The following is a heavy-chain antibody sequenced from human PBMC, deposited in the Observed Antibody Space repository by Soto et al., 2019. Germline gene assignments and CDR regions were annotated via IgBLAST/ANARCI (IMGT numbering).Heavy chain of an antibody. CDR1: GFSFSDYA. CDR3: AKGPDVSGYYHNWFDS. CDR2: ISRTGDSA. V-gene: IGHV3-23*01. D-gene: IGHD3-22*01. J-gene: IGHJ5*01. Sequence: EVHLLESGGALVQPGGSLTLSCAASGFSFSDYAMSWVRQAPGKGLEWVSSISRTGDSAYYADSVKGRFAISRDRSKNRVSLQMNSLRVEDTAVYYCAKGPDVSGYYHNWFDSWGQGTLITVSS.